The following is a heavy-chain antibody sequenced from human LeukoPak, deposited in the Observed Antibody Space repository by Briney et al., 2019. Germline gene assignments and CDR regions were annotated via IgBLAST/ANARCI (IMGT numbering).Heavy chain of an antibody. CDR3: ARDREDIVVVVAATSPWFDP. J-gene: IGHJ5*02. CDR2: IYHSGST. V-gene: IGHV4-38-2*02. CDR1: GYSISSGYY. Sequence: SETLSLTCTVSGYSISSGYYWGWIRQPPGKGLEWIGSIYHSGSTYYNPSLKSRVTISVDTSKNQFSLKLSSVTAADTAVYYCARDREDIVVVVAATSPWFDPWGQGTLVTVSS. D-gene: IGHD2-15*01.